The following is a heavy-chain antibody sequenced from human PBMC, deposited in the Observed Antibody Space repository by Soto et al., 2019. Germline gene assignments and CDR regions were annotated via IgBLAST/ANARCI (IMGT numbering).Heavy chain of an antibody. CDR1: GYSFTSYW. J-gene: IGHJ6*02. V-gene: IGHV5-51*01. Sequence: GESLKISCKGSGYSFTSYWIGWVRQMPGKGLEWMGMIYPGDSDTRYSPSFQGQVTISADKSISTAYLQWSSLKASDTAMYYCARSGVWDTIFGRSYYYGMDVWGQGTTVTVSS. CDR2: IYPGDSDT. CDR3: ARSGVWDTIFGRSYYYGMDV. D-gene: IGHD3-3*01.